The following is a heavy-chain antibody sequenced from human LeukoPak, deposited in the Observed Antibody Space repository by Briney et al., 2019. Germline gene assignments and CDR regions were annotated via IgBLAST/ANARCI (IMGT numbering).Heavy chain of an antibody. CDR1: GYTLTELS. CDR3: ARGDYDSSGYPDY. Sequence: ASVKVSCKVSGYTLTELSMHWVRQAPGKGLEWMGGFDPEDGETIYAQKFQGRVTMTEDTSTDTAYMELRSLRSDDTAVYYCARGDYDSSGYPDYWGQGTLVTVSS. V-gene: IGHV1-24*01. CDR2: FDPEDGET. J-gene: IGHJ4*02. D-gene: IGHD3-22*01.